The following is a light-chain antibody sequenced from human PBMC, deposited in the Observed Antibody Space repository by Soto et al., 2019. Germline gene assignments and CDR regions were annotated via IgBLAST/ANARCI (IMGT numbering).Light chain of an antibody. CDR3: QQYYHWPRT. CDR1: QGIRND. CDR2: AAS. Sequence: AIQLTQSPSSLSASVGDRVTITCRASQGIRNDLGWYQQKPGKAPKLLIFAASSLQSGVPSRFSGSGSGADFTLTISSLQSEDFAVYYCQQYYHWPRTFGQGTKVDIK. J-gene: IGKJ1*01. V-gene: IGKV1-6*01.